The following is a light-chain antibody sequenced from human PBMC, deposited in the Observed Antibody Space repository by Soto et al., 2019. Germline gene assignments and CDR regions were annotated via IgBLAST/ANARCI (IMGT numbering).Light chain of an antibody. CDR1: RSIGNN. V-gene: IGKV1-39*01. CDR2: SAS. CDR3: QQSFSPHIA. J-gene: IGKJ5*01. Sequence: EIQVTQSPTSRSASVGGRFTITSPASRSIGNNLNWYQQRQGKAPLXXSYSASGLQSGVPSRFSGSSSGTDFTLTINGLKPEDFATYYCQQSFSPHIAFGQGTRLEI.